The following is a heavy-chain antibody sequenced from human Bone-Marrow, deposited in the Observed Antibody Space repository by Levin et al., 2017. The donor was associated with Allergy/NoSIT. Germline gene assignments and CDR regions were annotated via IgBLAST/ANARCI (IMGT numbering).Heavy chain of an antibody. CDR3: ARIYHDFWNGYFDS. J-gene: IGHJ4*02. CDR2: IIPVFTDP. V-gene: IGHV1-69*06. CDR1: GGTSGDSLSSYA. D-gene: IGHD3/OR15-3a*01. Sequence: SVKVSCQASGGTSGDSLSSYAISWLRQAPGQGLEVMGGIIPVFTDPKYTPAFQDRVTFTADKSTNTAYMELSSLRSEDTAVYYCARIYHDFWNGYFDSWGQGTLVTVSS.